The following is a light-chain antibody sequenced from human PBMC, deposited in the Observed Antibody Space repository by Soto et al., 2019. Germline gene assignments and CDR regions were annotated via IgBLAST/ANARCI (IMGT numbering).Light chain of an antibody. V-gene: IGKV4-1*01. Sequence: DIVMTQSPDSLAVSLGERATINCKSSQSVLYSPNNKNYLAWYQHKPGQPPKMLIYWASIRESGVPDRFSGSGSGTDFTLTIISLQSEDVAVYYCQQYYTNSWSFGQGTKVEIK. J-gene: IGKJ1*01. CDR2: WAS. CDR1: QSVLYSPNNKNY. CDR3: QQYYTNSWS.